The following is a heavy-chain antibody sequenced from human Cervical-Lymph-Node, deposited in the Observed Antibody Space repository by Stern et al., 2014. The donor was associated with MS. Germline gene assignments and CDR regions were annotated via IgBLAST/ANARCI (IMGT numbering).Heavy chain of an antibody. CDR1: GGSISSSSYY. J-gene: IGHJ2*01. CDR2: IYYSGST. V-gene: IGHV4-39*01. Sequence: QVQLQESGPGLVKPSETLSLTCTVSGGSISSSSYYWGWIRQPPGKGLEWIGSIYYSGSTYYNPCLKSRVTISVEPSKNQFSLQLGSVTAADTAVYYCARLLEDYWYFDLWGRGTLVTVSS. CDR3: ARLLEDYWYFDL.